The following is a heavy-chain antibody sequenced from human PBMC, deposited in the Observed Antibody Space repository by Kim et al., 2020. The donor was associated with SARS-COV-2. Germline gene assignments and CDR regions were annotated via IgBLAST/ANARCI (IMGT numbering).Heavy chain of an antibody. CDR1: GFTFSSYA. J-gene: IGHJ3*02. Sequence: GGSLRLSCAASGFTFSSYAMHWVRQAPGKGLEWVAVISYDGSNKYYADSVKGRFTISRDNSKNTLYLQMNSLRAEDTAVYYCARGEAVATPDAFDIWGQGTMVTVSS. D-gene: IGHD6-19*01. CDR2: ISYDGSNK. V-gene: IGHV3-30-3*01. CDR3: ARGEAVATPDAFDI.